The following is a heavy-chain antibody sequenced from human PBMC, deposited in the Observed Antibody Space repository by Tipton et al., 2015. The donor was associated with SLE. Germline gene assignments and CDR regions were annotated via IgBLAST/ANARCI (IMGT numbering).Heavy chain of an antibody. Sequence: TLSLTCTVSGGSISSYYWSWIRQPPGKGLEWIGSIYYSGSTYYNPSLKSRVTISVDTSKNQFSLKLSSVTAADTAVYYCAIAARPDAFDIWGQGTMVTVSS. CDR2: IYYSGST. CDR3: AIAARPDAFDI. CDR1: GGSISSYY. J-gene: IGHJ3*02. V-gene: IGHV4-59*05. D-gene: IGHD6-6*01.